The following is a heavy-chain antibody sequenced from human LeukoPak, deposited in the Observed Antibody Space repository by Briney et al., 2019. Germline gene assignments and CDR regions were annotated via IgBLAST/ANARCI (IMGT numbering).Heavy chain of an antibody. CDR2: IHWDDNK. J-gene: IGHJ4*02. CDR3: ARIPLYCSGGTCYSGTFDY. D-gene: IGHD2-15*01. Sequence: SGPALVKPTQTLTLTCTFSGFSLSTSGMRVSWIRQPPGKALEWLARIHWDDNKFYSTSLKTRLTISKDTSKNQVVLTMTNMDPVDTATYYCARIPLYCSGGTCYSGTFDYWGQGTLVTVSS. CDR1: GFSLSTSGMR. V-gene: IGHV2-70*04.